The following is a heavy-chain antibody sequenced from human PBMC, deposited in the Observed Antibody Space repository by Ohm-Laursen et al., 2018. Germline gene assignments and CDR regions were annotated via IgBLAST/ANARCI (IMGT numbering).Heavy chain of an antibody. D-gene: IGHD3-22*01. J-gene: IGHJ3*02. V-gene: IGHV1-46*01. CDR1: GYIFANYY. Sequence: ASVKVSCKASGYIFANYYMHWVRQAPGQGFEWMGILNPTRGGTRTSLSQRFQDRVTMTRDTSASTAYMELSSLRSEDTAVYYCARGYYDSRGSAFEIWGQGTMVTVSS. CDR3: ARGYYDSRGSAFEI. CDR2: LNPTRGGTRT.